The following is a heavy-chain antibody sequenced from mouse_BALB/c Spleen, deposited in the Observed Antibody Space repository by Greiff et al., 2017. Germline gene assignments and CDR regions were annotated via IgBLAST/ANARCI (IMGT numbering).Heavy chain of an antibody. CDR1: GYTFTSYW. Sequence: VQLQQPGAELVKPGASVKLSCKASGYTFTSYWMHWVKQRPGQGLEWIGEIDPSDSYTKYNQKFKGKATLTVDKSSSTAYMQLSSLTSEDSAVYYCARSVTTVVATGYFDVWGAGTTVTVSS. D-gene: IGHD1-1*01. V-gene: IGHV1-69*02. CDR3: ARSVTTVVATGYFDV. J-gene: IGHJ1*01. CDR2: IDPSDSYT.